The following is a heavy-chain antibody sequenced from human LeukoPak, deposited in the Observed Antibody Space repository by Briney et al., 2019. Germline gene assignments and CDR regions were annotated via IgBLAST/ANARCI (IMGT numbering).Heavy chain of an antibody. CDR3: ARRSRDGYNSVDAFDI. J-gene: IGHJ3*02. D-gene: IGHD5-24*01. V-gene: IGHV1-69*05. CDR1: GGTFSCYA. CDR2: IIPIFGTA. Sequence: SVKVSCKASGGTFSCYAISWVRQAPGQGLEWMGGIIPIFGTANYAQKFQGRVTITTDESASTAYMELSSLRSEDTAVYYCARRSRDGYNSVDAFDIWGQGTMVTVSS.